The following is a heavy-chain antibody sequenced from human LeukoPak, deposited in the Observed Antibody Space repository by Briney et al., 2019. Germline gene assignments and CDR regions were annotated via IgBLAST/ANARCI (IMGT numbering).Heavy chain of an antibody. CDR1: GASISNYY. CDR3: ARGRYGDDGHY. Sequence: SETLSLTCTVSGASISNYYWSWIRQPPGKGLEWIAYINYSGSTRYNPSLKSRVTISVDTSKNQFSVKLNSVSAADTAVYYCARGRYGDDGHYWGQGTLVTVSS. J-gene: IGHJ4*02. D-gene: IGHD4-17*01. CDR2: INYSGST. V-gene: IGHV4-59*01.